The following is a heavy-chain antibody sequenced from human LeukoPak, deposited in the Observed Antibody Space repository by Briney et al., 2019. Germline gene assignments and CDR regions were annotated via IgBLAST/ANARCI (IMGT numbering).Heavy chain of an antibody. D-gene: IGHD1-1*01. J-gene: IGHJ6*04. CDR2: ISSSSSYI. CDR3: ARDHDAGTGIDV. V-gene: IGHV3-21*01. Sequence: GGSLRLSCAASGFTFSSYSMNWVRQAPGKGLEWVSSISSSSSYIYYADSVKGRFTISRDNAKNSLYLQMNSLRAEDTAVYYCARDHDAGTGIDVWGKGTTVTVSS. CDR1: GFTFSSYS.